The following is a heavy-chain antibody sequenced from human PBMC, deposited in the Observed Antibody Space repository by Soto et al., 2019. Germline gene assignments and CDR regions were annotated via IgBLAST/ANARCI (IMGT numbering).Heavy chain of an antibody. CDR1: GYTFTSYD. D-gene: IGHD5-18*01. J-gene: IGHJ6*02. CDR3: ARDTVTAMSPYYYYGMDV. Sequence: ASVKVSCKASGYTFTSYDINWVRQATGQGLEWMGWMNPNSGNTGYAQKFQGRVTMTRNTSISTAYMELSSLRSEDTAVYYCARDTVTAMSPYYYYGMDVWGQGTTVTVSS. V-gene: IGHV1-8*01. CDR2: MNPNSGNT.